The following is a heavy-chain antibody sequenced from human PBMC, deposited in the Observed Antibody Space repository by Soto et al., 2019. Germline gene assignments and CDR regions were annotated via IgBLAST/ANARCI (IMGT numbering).Heavy chain of an antibody. CDR1: GYTFTGYY. J-gene: IGHJ4*02. CDR3: AGDGGRGRGWYTPPPDHHDY. V-gene: IGHV1-2*02. D-gene: IGHD6-19*01. Sequence: VASVKVSCKASGYTFTGYYMHWVRQAPGQGLEWMGWINPNSGGTNYAQKFQGRVTMTRDTSISTAYMELSRLRSDDTAVYYCAGDGGRGRGWYTPPPDHHDYWGQGTLVTVSS. CDR2: INPNSGGT.